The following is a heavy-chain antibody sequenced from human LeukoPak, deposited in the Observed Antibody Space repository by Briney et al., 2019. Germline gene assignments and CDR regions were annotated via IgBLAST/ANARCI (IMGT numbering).Heavy chain of an antibody. J-gene: IGHJ5*02. CDR2: INPNSGGT. D-gene: IGHD6-19*01. CDR1: GYTFTGYY. Sequence: ASVKVSCKASGYTFTGYYMHWVRQAPGQGLVWMGWINPNSGGTNYAQKFQGRVTMTRDTSISTAYMELSRLRSDDTAVYYCARSIAVAGIIWFDPWGQGTLVTVSS. CDR3: ARSIAVAGIIWFDP. V-gene: IGHV1-2*02.